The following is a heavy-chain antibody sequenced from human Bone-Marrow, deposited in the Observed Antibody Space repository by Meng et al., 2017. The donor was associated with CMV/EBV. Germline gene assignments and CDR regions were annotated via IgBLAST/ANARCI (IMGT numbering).Heavy chain of an antibody. CDR1: GGTFSSYA. V-gene: IGHV1-69*05. CDR2: IIPIFGTA. CDR3: ARVRGMVGQLVAFDY. J-gene: IGHJ4*02. D-gene: IGHD6-6*01. Sequence: SVKVSCKASGGTFSSYAISWVRQAPGQGLEWMGGIIPIFGTANYAQKFQGRVTITTDESTSTAYMELSRLRSDDTAVYYCARVRGMVGQLVAFDYWGQGTLVTVSS.